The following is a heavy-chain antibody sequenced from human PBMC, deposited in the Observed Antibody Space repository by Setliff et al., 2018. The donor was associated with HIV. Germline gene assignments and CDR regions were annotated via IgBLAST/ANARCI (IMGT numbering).Heavy chain of an antibody. J-gene: IGHJ6*03. D-gene: IGHD2-15*01. V-gene: IGHV4-59*11. CDR2: IYDSGST. CDR1: GASMRGHY. CDR3: AREGGGSPYYYYYMDV. Sequence: SETLSLTCTVSGASMRGHYWNWIRQPPGKTLEWIGYIYDSGSTNYNPSLESRVTMSLDTSKNQFSLKLTSVTAADTAVYYCAREGGGSPYYYYYMDVWGKGTTVTVSS.